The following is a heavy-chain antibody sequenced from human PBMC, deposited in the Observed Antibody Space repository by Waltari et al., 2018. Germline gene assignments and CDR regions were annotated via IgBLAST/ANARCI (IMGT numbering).Heavy chain of an antibody. Sequence: EVQLLESGGGLVQPGGSLRLSCAASGFTFSSYAMSWVRQAPGKGLEWVSAISGSGGSTYYADSGKGRFTISRDNSKNTRYLQMNSLRAEDTAVYYCAKDYGAGGWHLYYYYGMDVWGQGTTVTVSS. V-gene: IGHV3-23*01. D-gene: IGHD6-19*01. CDR3: AKDYGAGGWHLYYYYGMDV. CDR2: ISGSGGST. J-gene: IGHJ6*02. CDR1: GFTFSSYA.